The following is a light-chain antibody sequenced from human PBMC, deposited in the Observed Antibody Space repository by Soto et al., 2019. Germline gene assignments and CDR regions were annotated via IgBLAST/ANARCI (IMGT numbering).Light chain of an antibody. CDR1: QSVSSSY. V-gene: IGKV3-11*02. Sequence: EIVLTQSPGTLSLSPGERATLSCRASQSVSSSYLAWYHQKPGQAPRLLIYADSNRATGIPARFSGSGSGRDFTLTISSLEPEDFSVYYCQQRYNWPITFGQGTRLEI. J-gene: IGKJ5*01. CDR2: ADS. CDR3: QQRYNWPIT.